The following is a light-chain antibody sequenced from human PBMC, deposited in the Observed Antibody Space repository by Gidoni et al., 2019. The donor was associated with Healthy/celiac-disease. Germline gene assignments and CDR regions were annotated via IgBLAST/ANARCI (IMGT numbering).Light chain of an antibody. J-gene: IGLJ1*01. CDR1: SSNIGAGYD. V-gene: IGLV1-40*01. Sequence: QSVLTQPPSVSGAPGQRVTISCPGSSSNIGAGYDVHWYKQLPGTAPKLLIYGNSNRPSGVPDRFSGSKSGTSASLAITGLQAEDEADYYCQSYDSSLSGSYVFGTGTKVTVL. CDR2: GNS. CDR3: QSYDSSLSGSYV.